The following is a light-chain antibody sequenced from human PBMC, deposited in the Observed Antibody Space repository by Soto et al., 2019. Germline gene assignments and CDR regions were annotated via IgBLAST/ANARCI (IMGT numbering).Light chain of an antibody. Sequence: DIQMTQSPSSLSGSVGDTVTITCRASRSIRGNVNWFQQKPGEAPKLLIHTSSRLQSGVPSRFSGSGFGTDFTLTIDSLQPEDFSTFYCQQSYSNPRTFGQGTTLEIK. CDR2: TSS. V-gene: IGKV1-39*01. J-gene: IGKJ2*01. CDR1: RSIRGN. CDR3: QQSYSNPRT.